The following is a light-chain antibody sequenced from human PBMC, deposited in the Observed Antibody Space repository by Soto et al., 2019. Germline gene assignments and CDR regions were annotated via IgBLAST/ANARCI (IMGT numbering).Light chain of an antibody. CDR3: QQRSNWPSLT. V-gene: IGKV3D-20*02. CDR2: GAS. Sequence: IVSTQSPGTLSLSPGERATLSCRASQSVSSSYLVWYQQKPGQAPRLLIYGASSRATGVPDRFSGSGSGTDFTLTINRVEPEDFAVYYCQQRSNWPSLTFGGGTKVDIK. CDR1: QSVSSSY. J-gene: IGKJ4*01.